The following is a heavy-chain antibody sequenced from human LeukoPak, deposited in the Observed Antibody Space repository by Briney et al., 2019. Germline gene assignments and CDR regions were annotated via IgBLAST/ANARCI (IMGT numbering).Heavy chain of an antibody. D-gene: IGHD3-22*01. Sequence: SETLSLTCTVSGASISSSTDYWGWIRQPPGKGLEWIGYIYYSGSTNYNPSLKSRVAISIDTSKNQFSLKLSSVTAADTAVYYCAVGGSSGYSWFDPWGQGTLVTVSS. CDR2: IYYSGST. V-gene: IGHV4-61*05. J-gene: IGHJ5*02. CDR3: AVGGSSGYSWFDP. CDR1: GASISSSTDY.